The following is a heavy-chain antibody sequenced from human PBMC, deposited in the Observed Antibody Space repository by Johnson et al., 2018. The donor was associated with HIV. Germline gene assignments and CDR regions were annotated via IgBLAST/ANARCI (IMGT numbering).Heavy chain of an antibody. J-gene: IGHJ3*02. V-gene: IGHV3-7*05. CDR2: INQYGSEE. CDR1: GFAFGSYW. Sequence: VESGGSLRLSCAASGFAFGSYWMHWVRQAPGKGLQWVANINQYGSEEYYVDSVKGRFTISRDNAKNSMYLQMNTLNAEDTAVYYCASSTVMMTDDAFDIWGQGTVVTVSP. CDR3: ASSTVMMTDDAFDI. D-gene: IGHD4-11*01.